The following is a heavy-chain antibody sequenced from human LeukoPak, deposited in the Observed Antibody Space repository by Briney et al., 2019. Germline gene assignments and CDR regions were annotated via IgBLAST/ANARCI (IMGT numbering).Heavy chain of an antibody. CDR1: GGSISSYY. Sequence: SETLSLTCTVSGGSISSYYWSWIRQPAGKGLEWIGRIYTSGSTNYNPSLKSRVTMSVDTSKNQFSLKLSSVTAADTAVYYCARDIGSSEQWGAWFDPWGQGTLVTVSS. D-gene: IGHD6-19*01. V-gene: IGHV4-4*07. CDR2: IYTSGST. J-gene: IGHJ5*01. CDR3: ARDIGSSEQWGAWFDP.